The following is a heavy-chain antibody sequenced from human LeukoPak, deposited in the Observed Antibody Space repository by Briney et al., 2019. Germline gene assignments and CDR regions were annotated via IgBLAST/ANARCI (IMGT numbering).Heavy chain of an antibody. Sequence: GRSLRLSCAASGFTFSSYGMHWVRQAPGKGLEWVAVISYDGSNKYYADSVKGRFTISRDNSKNTLYLQMNSLRAEDTAVYYCARASRLLPNGAFDIWGQGTMVTVSS. CDR2: ISYDGSNK. CDR1: GFTFSSYG. V-gene: IGHV3-30*03. J-gene: IGHJ3*02. D-gene: IGHD3-22*01. CDR3: ARASRLLPNGAFDI.